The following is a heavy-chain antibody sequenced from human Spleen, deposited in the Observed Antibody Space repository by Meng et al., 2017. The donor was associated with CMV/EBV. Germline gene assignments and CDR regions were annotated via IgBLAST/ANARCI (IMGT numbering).Heavy chain of an antibody. Sequence: SLKISCAASGFTFDDYAMHWVRQAPGKGLEWVSGISWNSGSIGYADSVKGRFTITRDNAESTLYLQMNSLRAEDTALYYCAREAYYSDSYGSHPDAFDIWGQGTMVTVSS. V-gene: IGHV3-9*01. CDR3: AREAYYSDSYGSHPDAFDI. CDR2: ISWNSGSI. J-gene: IGHJ3*02. D-gene: IGHD3-22*01. CDR1: GFTFDDYA.